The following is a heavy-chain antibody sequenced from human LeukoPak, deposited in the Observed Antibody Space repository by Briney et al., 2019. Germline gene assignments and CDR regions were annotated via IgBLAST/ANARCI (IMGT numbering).Heavy chain of an antibody. J-gene: IGHJ4*02. Sequence: ASVKVSCKVSGYTLTELSMHWVRQAPGKGLEWMGGFDPEDGETIYAQKFQGRVTMTEDTSTDTAYMELSSLRSEDTAVYYCATETGYDYSRSSYLDYWGQGTLVTVSS. CDR3: ATETGYDYSRSSYLDY. CDR2: FDPEDGET. CDR1: GYTLTELS. D-gene: IGHD4-11*01. V-gene: IGHV1-24*01.